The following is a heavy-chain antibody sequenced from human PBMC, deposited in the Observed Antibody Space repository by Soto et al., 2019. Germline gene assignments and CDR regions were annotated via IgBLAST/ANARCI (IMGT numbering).Heavy chain of an antibody. V-gene: IGHV5-51*01. J-gene: IGHJ4*02. CDR1: GYSFTSYW. D-gene: IGHD3-22*01. CDR3: ARNAYYYDSSGYYLDY. Sequence: GESLKISCKGSGYSFTSYWIGWVRQMPGKGLEWMGIIYPGDSDTRYSPSFQGQVTISADKSISTAYLQWSSLKASDTAMYYCARNAYYYDSSGYYLDYWGQGTLVTVSS. CDR2: IYPGDSDT.